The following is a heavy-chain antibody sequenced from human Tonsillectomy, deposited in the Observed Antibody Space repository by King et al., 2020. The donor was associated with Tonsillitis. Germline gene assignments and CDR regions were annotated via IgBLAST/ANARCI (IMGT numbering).Heavy chain of an antibody. V-gene: IGHV4-59*01. D-gene: IGHD1-20*01. J-gene: IGHJ4*02. Sequence: VQLQESGPGLVKPSETLSLTCTVSGGSISSYYWSWIRQPPGKGLEWIGYIYYSGSTNYNPPLQSRVTISVDTSKNQFSLKLSSVTAADTAVYYCASDRSQPRITVTTFFDYWRQGTLVPVSS. CDR3: ASDRSQPRITVTTFFDY. CDR1: GGSISSYY. CDR2: IYYSGST.